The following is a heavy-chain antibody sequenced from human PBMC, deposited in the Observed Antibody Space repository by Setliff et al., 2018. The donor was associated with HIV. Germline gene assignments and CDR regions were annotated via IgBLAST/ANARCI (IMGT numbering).Heavy chain of an antibody. CDR3: ARYGGNSFWFNP. D-gene: IGHD2-21*01. CDR1: GGSISSSSYY. CDR2: IYYSGST. V-gene: IGHV4-39*01. J-gene: IGHJ5*02. Sequence: SETLSLTCTVSGGSISSSSYYWGWIRQPPGKGLEWIGSIYYSGSTYYNPSPKSRVTISVDTSKNQFSLKLSSVTAADTAVYYCARYGGNSFWFNPWGQGTLVTVSS.